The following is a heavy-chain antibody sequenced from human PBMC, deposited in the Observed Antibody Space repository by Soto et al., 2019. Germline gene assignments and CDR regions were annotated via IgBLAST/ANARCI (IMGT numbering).Heavy chain of an antibody. CDR2: MNANSSNT. CDR3: ARLTETGYSTTFDP. Sequence: GASVKVSCKASGYTFTSYDIHWVRQAPGQRLEWMGWMNANSSNTRYSQKFKGRVTMTRNTSISTAYMELSSLRSEDTAVYYCARLTETGYSTTFDPWGQGTLVTVSS. J-gene: IGHJ5*02. CDR1: GYTFTSYD. V-gene: IGHV1-8*02. D-gene: IGHD3-9*01.